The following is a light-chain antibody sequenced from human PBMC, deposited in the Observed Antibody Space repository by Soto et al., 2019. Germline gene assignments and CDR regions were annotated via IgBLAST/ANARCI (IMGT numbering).Light chain of an antibody. CDR2: GAF. V-gene: IGKV3-15*01. CDR1: HSIERN. CDR3: QQYNFWPRT. J-gene: IGKJ1*01. Sequence: EILMTQSPATLSLSPGEGATLSCRASHSIERNLAWYQQKPGQAPRLLIYGAFARAPGIPARFSGSGSGTEFTLTISSLKPEDFAVYLCQQYNFWPRTFGLGTKVEIK.